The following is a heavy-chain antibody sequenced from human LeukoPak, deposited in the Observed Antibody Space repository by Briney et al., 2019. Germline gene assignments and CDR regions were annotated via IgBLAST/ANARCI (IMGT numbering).Heavy chain of an antibody. J-gene: IGHJ6*03. Sequence: SETLSLTCTVSGGSISSSSYYWGWIRQPAGKGLEWIGRIYNTGSTNYNPSLKSRVTMSVDTSKNQFSLKLNSVTAADTAVYYCARDSLHYYSYYMDVWGKGTTVTVSS. CDR3: ARDSLHYYSYYMDV. V-gene: IGHV4-61*02. CDR2: IYNTGST. CDR1: GGSISSSSYY.